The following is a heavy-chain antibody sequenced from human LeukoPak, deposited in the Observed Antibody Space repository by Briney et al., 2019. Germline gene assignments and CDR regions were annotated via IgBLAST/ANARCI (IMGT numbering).Heavy chain of an antibody. J-gene: IGHJ3*02. D-gene: IGHD5-24*01. V-gene: IGHV4-34*01. Sequence: SETLSLTCAVYGGSFSGYYWSWIRQPPGKGLEWNGEINHSGSTNYNPSLKSRVTISVDTSKNQFSLKLSSVTAADTAVYYCARGSFIKRWLQSNDAFDIWGQGTMVTVSS. CDR1: GGSFSGYY. CDR3: ARGSFIKRWLQSNDAFDI. CDR2: INHSGST.